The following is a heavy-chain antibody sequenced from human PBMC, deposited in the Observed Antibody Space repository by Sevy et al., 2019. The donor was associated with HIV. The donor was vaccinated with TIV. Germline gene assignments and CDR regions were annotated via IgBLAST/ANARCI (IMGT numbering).Heavy chain of an antibody. CDR1: GYSITSGYY. CDR3: AGHSHGSGTYYVPFDY. V-gene: IGHV4-38-2*01. D-gene: IGHD3-10*01. CDR2: IYQSGST. Sequence: SETLSLTCAVSGYSITSGYYWGCIRQPPGKGLEWIRSIYQSGSTHYNPSLKSRVTMSVDTSKNRFSLKLSSVTAADTAVYYCAGHSHGSGTYYVPFDYWGQGTLVTVSS. J-gene: IGHJ4*02.